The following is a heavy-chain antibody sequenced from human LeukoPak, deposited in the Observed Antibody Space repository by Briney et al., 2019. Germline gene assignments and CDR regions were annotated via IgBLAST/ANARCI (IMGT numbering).Heavy chain of an antibody. Sequence: GASVKVSCKASGYTFTRYYMHWVRQAPGQRLEWRGWINPNSGGTNYAKKFQGRVTMTRDTSISTAYMELSRLRSDDTAVDYCASWSGPNWFDPWGQGTLVTVSS. V-gene: IGHV1-2*02. CDR1: GYTFTRYY. D-gene: IGHD3-3*01. CDR2: INPNSGGT. CDR3: ASWSGPNWFDP. J-gene: IGHJ5*02.